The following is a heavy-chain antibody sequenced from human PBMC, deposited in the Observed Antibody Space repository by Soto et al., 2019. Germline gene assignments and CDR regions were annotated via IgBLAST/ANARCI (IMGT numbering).Heavy chain of an antibody. V-gene: IGHV1-69*06. J-gene: IGHJ5*02. Sequence: QVQLEQSGAEVKKPGSSVKVSCKASGVTSSTHTITWVRQAPGQGLEWMGGIIPLFGTGHKAQKFQGRITIIADKSTSTAYMELSSLRSEDTAVYFCASGSAMGADHWGQGNLVTVSS. D-gene: IGHD5-18*01. CDR1: GVTSSTHT. CDR3: ASGSAMGADH. CDR2: IIPLFGTG.